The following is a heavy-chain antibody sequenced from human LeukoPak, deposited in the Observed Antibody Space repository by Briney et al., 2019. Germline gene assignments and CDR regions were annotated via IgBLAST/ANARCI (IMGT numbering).Heavy chain of an antibody. CDR2: INRNSGGT. CDR1: GYTSTGYY. CDR3: ARDKQQLALDI. J-gene: IGHJ3*02. Sequence: ASVKVSCRASGYTSTGYYMHWVRQAPGQGLEWMGWINRNSGGTNYAQKFQGWVTMTRDTSISTAYMELSRLRSDDTAVYYCARDKQQLALDIWGQGTMVTVSS. D-gene: IGHD6-13*01. V-gene: IGHV1-2*04.